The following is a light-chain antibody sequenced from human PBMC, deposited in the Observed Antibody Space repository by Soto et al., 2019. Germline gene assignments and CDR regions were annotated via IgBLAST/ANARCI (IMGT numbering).Light chain of an antibody. CDR3: SSYTSSSTLDVV. J-gene: IGLJ2*01. CDR2: EVS. V-gene: IGLV2-14*01. CDR1: SSDVGGYNY. Sequence: QYALTQPASVSGSPGQSITISCTGTSSDVGGYNYVSWYQQHPGKAPKLMIYEVSNRPSGVSNRFSGSKSGNTASLTISGLQAEDEADYYCSSYTSSSTLDVVFGGGTKVTVL.